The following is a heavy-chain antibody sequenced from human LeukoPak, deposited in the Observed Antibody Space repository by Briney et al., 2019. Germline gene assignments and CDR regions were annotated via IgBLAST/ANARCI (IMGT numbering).Heavy chain of an antibody. CDR1: GGSISSYY. CDR2: IYYSGST. Sequence: PSETLSLTCTVSGGSISSYYRRWIRQPPGKGLEWIGYIYYSGSTNYNPSLKSRVTISVDTSKNQFSLKLSSVTAADTAVCYCARGDSGSYYSWGQGTLVTVSS. CDR3: ARGDSGSYYS. V-gene: IGHV4-59*01. J-gene: IGHJ4*02. D-gene: IGHD1-26*01.